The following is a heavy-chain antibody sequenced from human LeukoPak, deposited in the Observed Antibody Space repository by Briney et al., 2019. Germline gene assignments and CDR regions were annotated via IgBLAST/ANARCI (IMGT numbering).Heavy chain of an antibody. CDR2: ISSSGSTI. Sequence: GGSLRLSCAASGFTFSGYYMSWIRQAPGKGLEWVSYISSSGSTIYYADSVKGRFTISRDNAKNSLYLQMNSLRAEDTAVYYCARADILTGYYPGMDVWGQGTTVTVSS. D-gene: IGHD3-9*01. CDR1: GFTFSGYY. CDR3: ARADILTGYYPGMDV. V-gene: IGHV3-11*01. J-gene: IGHJ6*02.